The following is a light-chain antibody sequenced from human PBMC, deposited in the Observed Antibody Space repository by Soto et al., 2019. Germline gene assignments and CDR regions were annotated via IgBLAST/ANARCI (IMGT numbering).Light chain of an antibody. CDR2: END. CDR3: STWDDSLSSVL. V-gene: IGLV1-47*01. Sequence: QSVLTQPPSASGTPGQRVTVSCSGSSSTIGSNNVAWYKKLAGSAPKLLIYENDQRPSGVPDRFSGSKSGTSASLALSGLRPEDEATYYCSTWDDSLSSVLFGGGTKVTVL. J-gene: IGLJ2*01. CDR1: SSTIGSNN.